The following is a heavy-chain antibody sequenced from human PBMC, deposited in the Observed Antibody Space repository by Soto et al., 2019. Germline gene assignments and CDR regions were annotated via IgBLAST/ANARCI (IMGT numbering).Heavy chain of an antibody. CDR3: AIETVAGRDY. J-gene: IGHJ4*02. V-gene: IGHV4-4*02. Sequence: SETLSLTCAVSGASITSSNWWSWVRQPPGKGLEWIGEMYASGSTSYNPSLKSRLTISVDKSKNQLSLNLDSVTAADTALYYCAIETVAGRDYWGQATMVTVSS. CDR2: MYASGST. CDR1: GASITSSNW. D-gene: IGHD6-19*01.